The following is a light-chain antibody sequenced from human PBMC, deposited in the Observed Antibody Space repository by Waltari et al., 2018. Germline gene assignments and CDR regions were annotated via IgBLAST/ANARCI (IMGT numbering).Light chain of an antibody. CDR1: NSALRDYNF. J-gene: IGLJ2*01. CDR3: SAYISRSISYVI. Sequence: QPALTQPASMSGSPGQSVTLSCTGTNSALRDYNFVSWSQQHPGKGPKLVIYYVTTRASGVSNRFSGSKSGNRASLTISGLQAEDEADYYCSAYISRSISYVIFGGGTKLTVL. V-gene: IGLV2-14*03. CDR2: YVT.